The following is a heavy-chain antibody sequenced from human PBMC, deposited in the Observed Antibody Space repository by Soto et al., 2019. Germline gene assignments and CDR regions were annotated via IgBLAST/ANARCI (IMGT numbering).Heavy chain of an antibody. V-gene: IGHV3-23*01. CDR3: AKAMSTPSRPRNYFDY. Sequence: EVQLLESGGDLVQPGGSLRLSCAASGFTFSNFAMSWVRQAPGKGLEWVSVISGGGGTTYYADSVKGRFTISRDNSKNTLYLQMDIMRAEDMALYYCAKAMSTPSRPRNYFDYWGQGTLVTVSS. CDR2: ISGGGGTT. J-gene: IGHJ4*02. CDR1: GFTFSNFA. D-gene: IGHD6-6*01.